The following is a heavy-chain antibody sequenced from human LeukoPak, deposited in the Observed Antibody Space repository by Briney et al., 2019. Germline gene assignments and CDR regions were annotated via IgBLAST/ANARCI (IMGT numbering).Heavy chain of an antibody. V-gene: IGHV1-2*02. Sequence: ASVTVSCTASGYTFTGYYMHWVRQAPGQGLEWMGWINPNSGGTNYAQKFQGRVTMTRDTSISTAYMELSRLRSDDTAVYYCASPRSGSGPYYFDYWGQGTLVTVSS. D-gene: IGHD3-10*01. J-gene: IGHJ4*02. CDR2: INPNSGGT. CDR3: ASPRSGSGPYYFDY. CDR1: GYTFTGYY.